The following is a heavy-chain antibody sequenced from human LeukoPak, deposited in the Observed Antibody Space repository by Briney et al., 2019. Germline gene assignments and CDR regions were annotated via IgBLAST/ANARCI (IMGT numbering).Heavy chain of an antibody. CDR1: GFTFSSYG. J-gene: IGHJ4*02. D-gene: IGHD3-10*01. V-gene: IGHV3-33*01. CDR2: IWYDGSNK. Sequence: GRPLRLSCAASGFTFSSYGMHWVRQAPGKGLEWVAVIWYDGSNKYYADFVKGRFTISRDNSKNTLYLQMNSLRAEDTAVYYCAREDGSGSYDPFDYWGQGTLVTVSS. CDR3: AREDGSGSYDPFDY.